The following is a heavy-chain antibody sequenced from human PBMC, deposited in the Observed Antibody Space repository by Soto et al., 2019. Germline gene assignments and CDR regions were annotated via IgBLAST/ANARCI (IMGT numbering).Heavy chain of an antibody. Sequence: GGYLRLSCAASGFTFSILAMGWVRQAPGKGLEWVSVIDYSGGSTYYTDSVKGRFIISRDNSKKMLYLQMHSLRAEDTAVYYCSKYATRSSGWYYFDYWGQGALVTVAS. CDR3: SKYATRSSGWYYFDY. J-gene: IGHJ4*02. D-gene: IGHD6-19*01. V-gene: IGHV3-23*01. CDR1: GFTFSILA. CDR2: IDYSGGST.